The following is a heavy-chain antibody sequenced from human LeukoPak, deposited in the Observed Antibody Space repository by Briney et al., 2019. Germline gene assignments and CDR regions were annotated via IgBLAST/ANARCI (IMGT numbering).Heavy chain of an antibody. V-gene: IGHV3-48*03. CDR3: ARVKGPSRPNYGDWDY. J-gene: IGHJ4*02. D-gene: IGHD4-17*01. CDR1: GFTFSSYE. Sequence: GGSLRLSCAASGFTFSSYEMNWVRQAPGTGLEWVSYISSSGSTVYYADSVKGRFTISRDNAKNSLYLQMNSLRAEDTAVYYCARVKGPSRPNYGDWDYWGQGTLVTVSS. CDR2: ISSSGSTV.